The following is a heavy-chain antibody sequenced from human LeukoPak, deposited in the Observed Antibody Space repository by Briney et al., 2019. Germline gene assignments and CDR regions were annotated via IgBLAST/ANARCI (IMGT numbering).Heavy chain of an antibody. Sequence: PGGSLRLSCAASGFVFSSYSMNWVRQAPGKGLEWVSYISSSSSTIYYADSVKGRFTISRDNAKNSLYLQMNSLRAEDTAVYYCARRNCGNSSCKGDYWGQGTLVTVSS. J-gene: IGHJ4*02. D-gene: IGHD2-2*01. V-gene: IGHV3-48*01. CDR3: ARRNCGNSSCKGDY. CDR2: ISSSSSTI. CDR1: GFVFSSYS.